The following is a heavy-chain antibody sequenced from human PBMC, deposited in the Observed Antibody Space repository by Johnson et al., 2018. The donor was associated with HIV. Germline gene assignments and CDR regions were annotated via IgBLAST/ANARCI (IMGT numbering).Heavy chain of an antibody. V-gene: IGHV3-66*01. Sequence: EVQLVESGGGLVRPGGSLRLSCVASGFAVSGYYMSWVRQAPGKGLEWVSVLFSGDTTYYADSVKGRFTISRDNAKNSLYLQMNSLRVDDTAVYYCARDGGRGDFDIWGHGTRVSVSS. CDR2: LFSGDTT. CDR1: GFAVSGYY. CDR3: ARDGGRGDFDI. D-gene: IGHD3-16*01. J-gene: IGHJ3*02.